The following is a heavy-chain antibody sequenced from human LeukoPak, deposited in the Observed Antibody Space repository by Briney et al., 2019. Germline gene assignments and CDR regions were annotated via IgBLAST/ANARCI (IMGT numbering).Heavy chain of an antibody. CDR3: ARHVGTYCSGGSCYSSWFDP. D-gene: IGHD2-15*01. Sequence: PSETLSLTCAVSGYSISSGYYWGWIRQPPGKGLEWIGSIYHSGSTYYNPSLKSRVTISVDTSKDQFSLKLSSVTAADTAVYYCARHVGTYCSGGSCYSSWFDPWGQGTLVTVSS. V-gene: IGHV4-38-2*01. CDR2: IYHSGST. CDR1: GYSISSGYY. J-gene: IGHJ5*02.